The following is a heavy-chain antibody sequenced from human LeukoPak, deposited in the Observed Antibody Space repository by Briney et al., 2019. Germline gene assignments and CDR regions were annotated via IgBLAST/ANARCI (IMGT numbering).Heavy chain of an antibody. CDR2: IKSKTDGGTT. CDR3: TTVIFGVVRVY. Sequence: SCKASGGTFRSYAISWVRQAPGKGLEWVGRIKSKTDGGTTDYAAPVKGRFTISRDDSKNTLYLQMNSLKTEDTAVYYCTTVIFGVVRVYWGQGTLVTVSS. D-gene: IGHD3-3*01. J-gene: IGHJ4*02. CDR1: GGTFRSYA. V-gene: IGHV3-15*01.